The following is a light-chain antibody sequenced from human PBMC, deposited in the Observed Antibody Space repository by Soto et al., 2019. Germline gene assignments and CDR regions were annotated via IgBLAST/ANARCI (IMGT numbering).Light chain of an antibody. V-gene: IGKV3-11*01. J-gene: IGKJ3*01. CDR3: QNRTNWPPIQS. CDR2: HIS. Sequence: DIVLTQSPATLSLSPGERATLSCRASQSVSRYLAWYQQKPGQAPRLLIYHISNRATGVPARFSGSGSGTDFTLTISSLESEDFAVYYCQNRTNWPPIQSFGRGTKVDIK. CDR1: QSVSRY.